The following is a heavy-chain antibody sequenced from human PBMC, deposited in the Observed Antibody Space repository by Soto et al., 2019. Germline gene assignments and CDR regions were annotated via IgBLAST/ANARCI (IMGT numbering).Heavy chain of an antibody. CDR3: ASSPRRGHSYGYGYYYYYGMDV. J-gene: IGHJ6*02. D-gene: IGHD5-18*01. V-gene: IGHV4-59*01. CDR1: GGSISSYY. CDR2: IYYSGST. Sequence: SETLSLTCTVSGGSISSYYWSWIRQPPGKGLEWIGYIYYSGSTNYNPSLKSRVTISVDTSKNQFSLKLSSVTAADTAVYYCASSPRRGHSYGYGYYYYYGMDVWGQGTTVTVSS.